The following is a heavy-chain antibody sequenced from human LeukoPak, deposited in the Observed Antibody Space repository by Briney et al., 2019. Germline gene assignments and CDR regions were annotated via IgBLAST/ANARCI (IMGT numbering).Heavy chain of an antibody. CDR3: ARGAIFGVVISSARYVEYFQH. D-gene: IGHD3-3*01. CDR1: GFTFSSYA. V-gene: IGHV3-30-3*01. Sequence: GGSLRLSCAASGFTFSSYAMHWVRQAPGKGLEWVAVISYDGSNKYYADSVKGRFTISRDNSKNTLYLQMNSLRAEDTAVYYCARGAIFGVVISSARYVEYFQHWGQGTLVTVSS. CDR2: ISYDGSNK. J-gene: IGHJ1*01.